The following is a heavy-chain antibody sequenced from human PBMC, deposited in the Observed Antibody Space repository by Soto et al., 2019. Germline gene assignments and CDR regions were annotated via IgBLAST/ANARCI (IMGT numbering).Heavy chain of an antibody. D-gene: IGHD6-13*01. Sequence: SETLSLTCTVSGGSISHYYWTWIRQPPGKGLEWIGYVYNSGSTNYNPSLKSRVTISEDTSKSQFSLKVNSMTAADTAVYYCARYRREAVAGYTLDNWGQGILVTVSS. CDR1: GGSISHYY. V-gene: IGHV4-59*01. CDR3: ARYRREAVAGYTLDN. J-gene: IGHJ4*02. CDR2: VYNSGST.